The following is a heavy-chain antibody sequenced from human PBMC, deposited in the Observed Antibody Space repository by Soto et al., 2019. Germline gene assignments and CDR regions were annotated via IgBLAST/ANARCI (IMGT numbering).Heavy chain of an antibody. V-gene: IGHV3-21*01. D-gene: IGHD5-18*01. J-gene: IGHJ5*02. Sequence: GGSLRLSCAASGFTFSSYSMNWVRQAPGKGLEWVSSISSSSSYIYYADSVKGRFTISRDNAKNSLYLQMNSVRVEDTAVYYCARDQESYSYGVNWFDPWGQGTLVTVSS. CDR3: ARDQESYSYGVNWFDP. CDR1: GFTFSSYS. CDR2: ISSSSSYI.